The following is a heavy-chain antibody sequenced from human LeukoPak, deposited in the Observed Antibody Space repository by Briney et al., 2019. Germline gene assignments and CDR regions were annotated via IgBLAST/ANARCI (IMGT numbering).Heavy chain of an antibody. Sequence: GSSVKVSCKASGGTFSSYAISWARQAPGQGLEWMGGIIPIFGTANYAQKFQGRVTITTDESTSTAYMELSSLRSEDTAVYYCATEDSSRGYYYYYMDVWGKGTTVTVSS. J-gene: IGHJ6*03. CDR3: ATEDSSRGYYYYYMDV. D-gene: IGHD6-6*01. CDR2: IIPIFGTA. V-gene: IGHV1-69*05. CDR1: GGTFSSYA.